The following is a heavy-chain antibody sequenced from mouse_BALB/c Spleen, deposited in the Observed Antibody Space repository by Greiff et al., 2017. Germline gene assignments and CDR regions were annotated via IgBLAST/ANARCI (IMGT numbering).Heavy chain of an antibody. CDR1: GYTFSSYW. Sequence: QVQLQQSGAELMKPGASVKISCKATGYTFSSYWIEWVKQRPGHGLEWIGEILPGSGSTNYNEKFKGKATFTADTSSNTAYMQLSSLTSEDSAVYYCARSNSLLRLPVAYWGQGTLVTVSA. J-gene: IGHJ3*01. CDR3: ARSNSLLRLPVAY. V-gene: IGHV1-9*01. D-gene: IGHD1-2*01. CDR2: ILPGSGST.